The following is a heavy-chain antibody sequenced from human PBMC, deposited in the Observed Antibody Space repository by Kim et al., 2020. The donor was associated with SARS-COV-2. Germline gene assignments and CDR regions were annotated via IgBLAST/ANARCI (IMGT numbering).Heavy chain of an antibody. V-gene: IGHV1-24*01. Sequence: ASVKVSCKVSGYTLTELSMHWVRQAPGKGLEWMGCFDPEDGETNYAQKFQGRVTMTEDTSTDTAYMELSSLRSEDTAVYYCATGVRGYSRNLDYWGQGTLVTVSS. CDR3: ATGVRGYSRNLDY. J-gene: IGHJ4*02. CDR1: GYTLTELS. D-gene: IGHD3-22*01. CDR2: FDPEDGET.